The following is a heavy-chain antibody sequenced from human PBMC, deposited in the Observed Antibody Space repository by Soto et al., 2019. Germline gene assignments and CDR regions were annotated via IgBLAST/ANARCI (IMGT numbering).Heavy chain of an antibody. CDR2: ISYDGSNK. CDR1: GFTFSSYA. J-gene: IGHJ4*02. V-gene: IGHV3-30-3*01. Sequence: PGGSLRLSCAASGFTFSSYAMHWVRQAPGKGLEWVAVISYDGSNKYYADSVKGRFTISRDNSKNTLYLQMNSLRAEDTAVYYCARDQTSSGLYYFDYWGQGTLVTVSS. D-gene: IGHD6-19*01. CDR3: ARDQTSSGLYYFDY.